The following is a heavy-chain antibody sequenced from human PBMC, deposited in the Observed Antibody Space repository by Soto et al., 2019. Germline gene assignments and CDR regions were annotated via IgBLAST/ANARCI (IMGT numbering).Heavy chain of an antibody. CDR2: ISTTSTPI. Sequence: GGSLRLSCAASGFTFSSYSMNWVRQAPGKGLEWVSFISTTSTPIYYADSVKGRFTISRDNVKNSLYLQMNSLRAEDTAVYYCARYDYGNYGGAFDISGQGTVVIVSS. CDR1: GFTFSSYS. J-gene: IGHJ3*02. V-gene: IGHV3-48*01. CDR3: ARYDYGNYGGAFDI. D-gene: IGHD4-17*01.